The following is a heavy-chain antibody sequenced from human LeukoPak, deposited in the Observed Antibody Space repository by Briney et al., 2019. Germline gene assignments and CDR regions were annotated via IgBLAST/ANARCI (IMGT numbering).Heavy chain of an antibody. CDR3: AKRAGYSSGWYYFDY. J-gene: IGHJ4*02. Sequence: GGSLRLSCAASGFTFSSYAMSWVRQAPGKGLEWVSTIGGGGGSTYYADSVEGRFTISRDNSKNTLYLQMNSLRAEDTAVYYCAKRAGYSSGWYYFDYWGQGTLVTVSS. V-gene: IGHV3-23*01. D-gene: IGHD6-19*01. CDR2: IGGGGGST. CDR1: GFTFSSYA.